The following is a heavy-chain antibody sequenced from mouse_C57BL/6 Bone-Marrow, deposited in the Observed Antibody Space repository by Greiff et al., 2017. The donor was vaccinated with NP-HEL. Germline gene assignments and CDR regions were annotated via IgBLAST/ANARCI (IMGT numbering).Heavy chain of an antibody. V-gene: IGHV1-4*01. CDR2: INPSSGYP. CDR3: ARGCYYYGSSPYAMDY. D-gene: IGHD1-1*01. J-gene: IGHJ4*01. Sequence: VQLQQSGAELARPGASVKMSCKASGYTFTSYTMHWVKQRPGQGLEWIGYINPSSGYPKYNQKFKDKATLTADKSSSTAYMQLSSLTSEDSAVYYCARGCYYYGSSPYAMDYWGQGTSVTVSS. CDR1: GYTFTSYT.